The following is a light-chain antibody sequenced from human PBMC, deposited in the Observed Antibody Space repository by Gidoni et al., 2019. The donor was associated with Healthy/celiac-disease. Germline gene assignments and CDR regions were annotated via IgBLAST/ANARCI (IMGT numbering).Light chain of an antibody. CDR3: QAWDSSNAVV. CDR1: KLGDKS. J-gene: IGLJ2*01. CDR2: QDS. V-gene: IGLV3-1*01. Sequence: SYELTQPPSVSVSPGQTASITCSGDKLGDKSACWYQQKPGQSPVLVIYQDSKRPAGIPARFSGSNSGNTASLTISGTQAMDEADDYCQAWDSSNAVVFGGGTKLTVL.